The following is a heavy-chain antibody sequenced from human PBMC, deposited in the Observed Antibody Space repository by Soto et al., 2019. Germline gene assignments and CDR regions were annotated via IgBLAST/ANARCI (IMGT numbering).Heavy chain of an antibody. D-gene: IGHD3-10*01. CDR3: AKDLRGSGTKWNWFDP. Sequence: GGSLRLSCAASGFTFSSYAMSWVRQAPGKGLEWVSAISGSGGSTYYADSVKGRFTISRDNSKNTLYLQMNSLRAEDTAVYYCAKDLRGSGTKWNWFDPWGQGTLVTVSS. CDR1: GFTFSSYA. J-gene: IGHJ5*02. V-gene: IGHV3-23*01. CDR2: ISGSGGST.